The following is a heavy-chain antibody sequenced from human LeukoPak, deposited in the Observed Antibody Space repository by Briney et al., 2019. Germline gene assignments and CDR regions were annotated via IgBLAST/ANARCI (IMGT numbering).Heavy chain of an antibody. V-gene: IGHV4-39*01. CDR1: GGSISSSSYY. D-gene: IGHD1-26*01. CDR2: IYYSGST. J-gene: IGHJ4*02. CDR3: ARQGGYFDY. Sequence: SETLSLTCTVSGGSISSSSYYWGWIRQPPGKGLEWIGSIYYSGSTYYNPSLKSRVTISVDTSKNRFSLKLSSVTAADTAVYYCARQGGYFDYWGQGTLVTVSS.